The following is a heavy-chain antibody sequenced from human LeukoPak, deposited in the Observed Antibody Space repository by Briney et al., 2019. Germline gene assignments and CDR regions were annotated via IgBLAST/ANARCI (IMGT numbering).Heavy chain of an antibody. D-gene: IGHD3-16*01. CDR2: IYASGST. V-gene: IGHV4-4*07. Sequence: SETLSLTSTISGGSISNYYWSWIRQPAGKGLEWIGRIYASGSTNYDPSLKSRVTMSVDTSKNQFSLKLSSVTAADTAVYYCARGGGAYLRFDPWGQGTLVTVSS. CDR3: ARGGGAYLRFDP. CDR1: GGSISNYY. J-gene: IGHJ5*01.